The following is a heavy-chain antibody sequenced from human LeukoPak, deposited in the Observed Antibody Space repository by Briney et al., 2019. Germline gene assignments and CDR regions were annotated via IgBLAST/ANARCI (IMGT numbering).Heavy chain of an antibody. CDR3: AASIAAAGTPLNWFDP. V-gene: IGHV4-39*01. CDR1: GDSISSSSSY. CDR2: IFYSGST. D-gene: IGHD6-13*01. J-gene: IGHJ5*02. Sequence: PSETLSLTCTVSGDSISSSSSYWGWIRQPPGKGLEWIGSIFYSGSTYYNPSLKSRVTISIVASKNQFSLKLSSVTAADTAVYYYAASIAAAGTPLNWFDPWGQGTLVTVSS.